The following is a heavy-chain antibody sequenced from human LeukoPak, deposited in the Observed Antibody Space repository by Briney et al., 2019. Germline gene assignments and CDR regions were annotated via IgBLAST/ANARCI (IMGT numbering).Heavy chain of an antibody. J-gene: IGHJ4*02. CDR2: ISYSGNT. CDR1: GGSISSYY. CDR3: ARGVGSGYTDY. V-gene: IGHV4-59*01. D-gene: IGHD3-22*01. Sequence: SETLSLTCTVSGGSISSYYWSWIRQPPGKGLEWIGCISYSGNTNYNPSLKSRVTISLDTSKNQFSLKLISVTAADTAVYYCARGVGSGYTDYWGQGALVTVSS.